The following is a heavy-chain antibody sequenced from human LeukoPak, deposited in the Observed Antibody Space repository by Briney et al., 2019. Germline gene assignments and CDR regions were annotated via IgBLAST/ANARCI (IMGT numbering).Heavy chain of an antibody. V-gene: IGHV3-21*04. J-gene: IGHJ3*01. CDR2: ISISSSSI. CDR1: GFSFSSYT. Sequence: GGSLRLSCAASGFSFSSYTMNWVRQAPGKGLEWVSSISISSSSIYYADSVKGRFTISRDNAKNSLYLQMNSLRPEDMALYYCAKDRYDILSGYNAFDVWGQGTMVTVSS. CDR3: AKDRYDILSGYNAFDV. D-gene: IGHD3-9*01.